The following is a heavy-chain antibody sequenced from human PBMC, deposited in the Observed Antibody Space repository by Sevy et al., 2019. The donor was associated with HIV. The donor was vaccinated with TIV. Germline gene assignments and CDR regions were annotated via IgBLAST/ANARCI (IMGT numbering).Heavy chain of an antibody. D-gene: IGHD2-21*02. CDR3: ARVAVEYCTDDCYHRFDY. CDR1: GFTFTLYA. J-gene: IGHJ4*02. V-gene: IGHV3-30-3*01. CDR2: ISYSGTNK. Sequence: GGSLRLSCAASGFTFTLYAIHWVRQAPGKGLEWVALISYSGTNKYYADSVKGRFTISRDDSKNTAYLQINNLRTYDTAVYYCARVAVEYCTDDCYHRFDYWGQGTQVAVSS.